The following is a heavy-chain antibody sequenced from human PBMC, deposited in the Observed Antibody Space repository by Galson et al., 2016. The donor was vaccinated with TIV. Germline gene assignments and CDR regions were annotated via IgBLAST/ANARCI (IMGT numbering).Heavy chain of an antibody. CDR3: ARIVYGSSALDV. CDR1: GYTFTGNY. V-gene: IGHV1-2*04. D-gene: IGHD4-17*01. J-gene: IGHJ6*02. CDR2: INPKSGDT. Sequence: SGYTFTGNYMHWVRRAPGQGLEWMGWINPKSGDTSYAQKFQDWVNMTRDMSISTVYMELSRLRSDDTAVYYCARIVYGSSALDVWGQGTTVTVSS.